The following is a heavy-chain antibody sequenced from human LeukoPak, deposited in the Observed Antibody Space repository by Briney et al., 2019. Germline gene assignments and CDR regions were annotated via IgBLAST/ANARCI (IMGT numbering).Heavy chain of an antibody. CDR1: GGSFSGYY. CDR3: ARVPSPDDGDDY. V-gene: IGHV4-34*01. D-gene: IGHD7-27*01. J-gene: IGHJ4*02. CDR2: INHSGST. Sequence: SETLSLTCAVYGGSFSGYYWGWIRQPPGKGLEWIGEINHSGSTNYNPSLKSRVTISVDTSRNQFSLKLSSVTAADTAVYYCARVPSPDDGDDYWGQGTLVTVSS.